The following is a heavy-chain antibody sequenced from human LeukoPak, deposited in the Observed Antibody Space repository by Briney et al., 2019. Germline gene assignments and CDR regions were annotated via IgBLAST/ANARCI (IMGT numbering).Heavy chain of an antibody. CDR1: GYIXTTYY. J-gene: IGHJ4*02. CDR2: LFPSGGST. D-gene: IGHD3-10*01. Sequence: ASVKVSCKASGYIXTTYYIHGVRQAPGQGLEWMGILFPSGGSTNYAQKFKGRVSMTRDTSTSTVFMELSGLRSEDTAVYYCVRELSGGYFDYWGLGTLVTVSS. CDR3: VRELSGGYFDY. V-gene: IGHV1-46*01.